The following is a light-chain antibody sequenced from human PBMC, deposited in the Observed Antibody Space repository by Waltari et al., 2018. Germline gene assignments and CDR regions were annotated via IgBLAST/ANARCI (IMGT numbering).Light chain of an antibody. CDR2: AAS. V-gene: IGKV1-39*01. Sequence: DLQMTQSPSSLSASVGDRVTISCRASKNIRSYLSWYQQKPGIAPKLVIYAASTLQSGVPSRFSGSGSWTNFTLTITSLQAEDFATYFCQASYTTPYSFGQGTKVEIK. CDR1: KNIRSY. CDR3: QASYTTPYS. J-gene: IGKJ2*03.